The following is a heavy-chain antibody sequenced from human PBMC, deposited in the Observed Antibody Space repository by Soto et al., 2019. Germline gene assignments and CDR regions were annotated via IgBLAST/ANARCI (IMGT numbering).Heavy chain of an antibody. CDR1: GGTFSSYA. D-gene: IGHD3-3*01. CDR2: TIPIFGTA. CDR3: ASGYYDFWSGPRYYGMDV. V-gene: IGHV1-69*06. Sequence: KVSCKASGGTFSSYAISWVRQAPGQGLEWMGGTIPIFGTANYAQKFQGRVTITADKSTSTAYMELSSLRSEDTAVYYCASGYYDFWSGPRYYGMDVWGQGTTVTVSS. J-gene: IGHJ6*02.